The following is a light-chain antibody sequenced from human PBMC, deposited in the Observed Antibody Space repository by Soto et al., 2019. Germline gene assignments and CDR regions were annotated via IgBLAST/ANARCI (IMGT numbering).Light chain of an antibody. J-gene: IGKJ1*01. CDR2: LGS. V-gene: IGKV2-28*01. CDR1: QSLLHSNGYNY. CDR3: MQARQIRT. Sequence: DIVMTQSPLSLPVTPGEPASISCRSSQSLLHSNGYNYLDWYLQKPGQSPQLLIYLGSSRASGVPDRFSGSGSGTDFTLKISRVEAEDVGVYFCMQARQIRTFGQGTKVEIK.